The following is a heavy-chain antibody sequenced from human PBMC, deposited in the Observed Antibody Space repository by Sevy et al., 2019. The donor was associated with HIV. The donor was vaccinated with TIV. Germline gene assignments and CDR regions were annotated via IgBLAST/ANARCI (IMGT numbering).Heavy chain of an antibody. D-gene: IGHD2-2*02. CDR3: AKGTLVVPAVIYYYYGMDV. J-gene: IGHJ6*02. V-gene: IGHV3-23*01. Sequence: GGSLRRSCAASGFTFSSYAMNWVRQAPGKGLEWVSAISHSGGSTYYADSVKGRFTISRDNSKNTLYLQMNSLRAEDTAVYYCAKGTLVVPAVIYYYYGMDVWGQGTTVTVSS. CDR1: GFTFSSYA. CDR2: ISHSGGST.